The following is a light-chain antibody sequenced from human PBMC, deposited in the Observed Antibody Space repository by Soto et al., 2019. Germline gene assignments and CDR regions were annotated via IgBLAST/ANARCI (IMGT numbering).Light chain of an antibody. CDR1: SSNIGAGYN. V-gene: IGLV1-40*01. CDR3: QSYDRSLSGVV. J-gene: IGLJ2*01. Sequence: QSVLTQPPSVSGAPGQRVTISCTGSSSNIGAGYNVHWYQQLPGTAPKVVIYGNSDRPSGVPDRFSGSKSGTSASLAITGLQAEDEADYYCQSYDRSLSGVVFGGGTKLTVL. CDR2: GNS.